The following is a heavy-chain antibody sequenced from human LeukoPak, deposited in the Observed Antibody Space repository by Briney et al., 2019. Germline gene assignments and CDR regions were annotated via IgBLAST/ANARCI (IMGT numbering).Heavy chain of an antibody. CDR2: IYYSGST. Sequence: SETLSLTCTVSGGSISSYYWSWIRQPPGKGLEWIGYIYYSGSTNYNPSLKSRVTISVDTSKNQFSLKLSPVTAADTGVYYCARGAGGVHVFDYWGQGTLDTVSS. V-gene: IGHV4-59*01. CDR1: GGSISSYY. J-gene: IGHJ4*02. D-gene: IGHD3-16*01. CDR3: ARGAGGVHVFDY.